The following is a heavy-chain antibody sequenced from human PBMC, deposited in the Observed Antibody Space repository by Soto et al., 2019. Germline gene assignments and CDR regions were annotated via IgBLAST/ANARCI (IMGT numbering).Heavy chain of an antibody. V-gene: IGHV1-46*01. D-gene: IGHD2-2*01. CDR3: ARDLGYQLLSDWFDP. CDR2: INPSGGST. J-gene: IGHJ5*02. Sequence: QVQLVQSGAEVKKPGASVKVSCKASGYTFTSYYMHWVRQAPGQGLEWMGIINPSGGSTSYAQKLQGRVTMTRDTSTSTVYMELSSLRSEDTAVYYCARDLGYQLLSDWFDPWGQGTLVTVSS. CDR1: GYTFTSYY.